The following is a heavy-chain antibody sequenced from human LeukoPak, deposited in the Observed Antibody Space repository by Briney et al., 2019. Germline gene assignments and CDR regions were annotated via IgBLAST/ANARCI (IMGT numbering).Heavy chain of an antibody. CDR1: GSTFSGHL. J-gene: IGHJ4*02. CDR3: AREGDRHFTFDY. CDR2: TAYDGAEK. Sequence: GGSLRLSCAASGSTFSGHLLHWVGQAPGKGREGVGGTAYDGAEKFYAASVRGRFAISRDHSQSTVYLEMNSLRPEDAAVYYCAREGDRHFTFDYWGRGTLVTVSS. V-gene: IGHV3-30*01. D-gene: IGHD2/OR15-2a*01.